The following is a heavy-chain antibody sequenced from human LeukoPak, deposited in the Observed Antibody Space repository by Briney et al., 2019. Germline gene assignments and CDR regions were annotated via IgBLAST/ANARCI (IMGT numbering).Heavy chain of an antibody. Sequence: PSETLSLTCVVYGESFSVYYWSWIRQPPGKGLEWIGEINHSGSTNYNPSFKSRVTISVGTSKNQFSLKLTSVTAADTAVYYCARGPIAAAGLYWGQGTLVIVSS. J-gene: IGHJ4*02. CDR1: GESFSVYY. CDR3: ARGPIAAAGLY. V-gene: IGHV4-34*01. CDR2: INHSGST. D-gene: IGHD6-13*01.